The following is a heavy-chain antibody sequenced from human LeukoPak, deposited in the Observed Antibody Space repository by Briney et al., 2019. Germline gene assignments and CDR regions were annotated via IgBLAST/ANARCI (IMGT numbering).Heavy chain of an antibody. Sequence: GGSLRLSCAASGFSFSSYSMSWVRQAPGKGLEWVSVISGDGADTFYADSVKGRFTISRDNSKNTLYLQMSSLRAEDTAVYYCAKADSTSARRPFDCWGQGTLVTVSS. J-gene: IGHJ4*02. CDR1: GFSFSSYS. D-gene: IGHD5-18*01. CDR2: ISGDGADT. V-gene: IGHV3-23*01. CDR3: AKADSTSARRPFDC.